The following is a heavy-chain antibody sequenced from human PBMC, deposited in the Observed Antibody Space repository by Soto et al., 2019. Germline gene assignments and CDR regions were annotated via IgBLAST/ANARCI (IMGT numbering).Heavy chain of an antibody. Sequence: PGGSRILSSAASGFIFGSYSTSLIRQATGKGLEWVSIITSDGRTYYADSVKGRFTISRDNSKNTVYLQMNSLRAEDTAVYYCAKDYSTVTTDPLSVVLFDYWGQGALVTVSS. CDR3: AKDYSTVTTDPLSVVLFDY. D-gene: IGHD4-17*01. V-gene: IGHV3-23*01. CDR2: ITSDGRT. J-gene: IGHJ4*02. CDR1: GFIFGSYS.